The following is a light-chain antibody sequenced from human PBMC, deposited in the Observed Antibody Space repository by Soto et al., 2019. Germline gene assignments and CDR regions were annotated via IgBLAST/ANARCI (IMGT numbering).Light chain of an antibody. J-gene: IGKJ5*01. Sequence: DIQMTQSPSSLSASVGDRVTITCRASQSINRYLNWYQQKPGKAPKLLVYAASSLQSGVPSRFXGNGSGTDFTLTVISLQPEDFATYYCQQSYSNAPITFGQGTRLEIK. CDR2: AAS. CDR3: QQSYSNAPIT. V-gene: IGKV1-39*01. CDR1: QSINRY.